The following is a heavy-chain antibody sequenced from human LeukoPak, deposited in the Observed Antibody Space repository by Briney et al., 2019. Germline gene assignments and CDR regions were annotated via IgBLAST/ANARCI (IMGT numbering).Heavy chain of an antibody. J-gene: IGHJ6*03. CDR1: GYTFTSYG. Sequence: ASVKVSCKASGYTFTSYGISWVRQAPGQGLEWMGWISAYNGNTNYAQKLQGRDTMTTDTSTSTAYMELRSLRSDDTVVYYCARAGISAYYYYMDVWGKGTTVTVSS. CDR3: ARAGISAYYYYMDV. D-gene: IGHD6-25*01. V-gene: IGHV1-18*01. CDR2: ISAYNGNT.